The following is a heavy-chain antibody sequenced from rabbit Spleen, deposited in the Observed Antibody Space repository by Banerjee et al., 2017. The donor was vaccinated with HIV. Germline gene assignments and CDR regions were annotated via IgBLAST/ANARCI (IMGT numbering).Heavy chain of an antibody. V-gene: IGHV1S45*01. J-gene: IGHJ3*01. CDR3: ARGDYGTYNYGMNL. CDR1: GFDFSSSYM. Sequence: QEQLKETGGGLVQPGGSLTLSCKASGFDFSSSYMNWVRQAPGKGLEWIGCIWSTTSKIYYATWAKGRFTVSKTSSTTVTLQMTSLTAADTATYFCARGDYGTYNYGMNLWGQGTLVTVS. D-gene: IGHD6-1*01. CDR2: IWSTTSKI.